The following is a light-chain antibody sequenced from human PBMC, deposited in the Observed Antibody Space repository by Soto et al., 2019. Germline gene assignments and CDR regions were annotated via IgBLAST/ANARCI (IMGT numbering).Light chain of an antibody. CDR3: QQYNDWWT. V-gene: IGKV1-5*01. CDR2: DAS. CDR1: QGVGTY. J-gene: IGKJ1*01. Sequence: IQMTQSPSTLSASVGDRVTITCRASQGVGTYLAWYQHKAGKAPKLLIYDASKLESGVPSRFSGSESGTDFTLTISSLQPDDFATYYCQQYNDWWTFGQGTKLEIK.